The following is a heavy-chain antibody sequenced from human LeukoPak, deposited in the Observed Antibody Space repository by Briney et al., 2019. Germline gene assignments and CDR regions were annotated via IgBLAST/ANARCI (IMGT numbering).Heavy chain of an antibody. J-gene: IGHJ6*03. Sequence: PGGSLRLSCAASGFTFSSHWMNWVRQAPGKGLEWVANVNQGGSEKNYVDSVKGRFTISRDNAKNSLYLQMNSLRAEDTALYFCARDPYSGNYGNYYYYYMDVWGKGTTVTISS. CDR1: GFTFSSHW. D-gene: IGHD1-26*01. V-gene: IGHV3-7*01. CDR3: ARDPYSGNYGNYYYYYMDV. CDR2: VNQGGSEK.